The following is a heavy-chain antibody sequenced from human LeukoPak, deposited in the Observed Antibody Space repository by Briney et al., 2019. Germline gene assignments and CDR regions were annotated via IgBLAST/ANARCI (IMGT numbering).Heavy chain of an antibody. CDR1: GGSFSGYY. D-gene: IGHD5-18*01. V-gene: IGHV4-34*01. CDR2: INHSGST. Sequence: SETLSLTCAVYGGSFSGYYWSWIRQHPGKGLECIGEINHSGSTNYNPSLKSRVTISVDTSKNQFSLKLSSVTAADTAVYYCARGRKYTSGYRVTELGSGYSDYWGQGTLVTVSS. J-gene: IGHJ4*02. CDR3: ARGRKYTSGYRVTELGSGYSDY.